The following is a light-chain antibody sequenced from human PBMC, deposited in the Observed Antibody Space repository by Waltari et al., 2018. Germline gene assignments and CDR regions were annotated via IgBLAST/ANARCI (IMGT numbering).Light chain of an antibody. Sequence: SSDLTQPPSVSVSPGQTATITCSGDKLADKYASWYQLKSGQSPVLVIYQDRGRASGIPGRVAGSNSGTIATLTITGTQATDEADYYCQTWGSTTSYFFGSGTKVTVL. CDR1: KLADKY. J-gene: IGLJ1*01. CDR2: QDR. CDR3: QTWGSTTSYF. V-gene: IGLV3-1*01.